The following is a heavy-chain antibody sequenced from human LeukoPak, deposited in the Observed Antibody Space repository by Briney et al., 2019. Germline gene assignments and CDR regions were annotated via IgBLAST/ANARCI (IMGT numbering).Heavy chain of an antibody. CDR3: AKDGHCSGDSCYYFDY. J-gene: IGHJ4*02. CDR2: ISGSGGST. V-gene: IGHV3-23*01. Sequence: GGSLRLSCAASGFTFSSYAMSWVRQAPGKGLEWVSAISGSGGSTYYADSVKGRFTISRDNSKNTLYLQMNSLRAEDTAVYYCAKDGHCSGDSCYYFDYWGQGTLVTVSS. CDR1: GFTFSSYA. D-gene: IGHD2-15*01.